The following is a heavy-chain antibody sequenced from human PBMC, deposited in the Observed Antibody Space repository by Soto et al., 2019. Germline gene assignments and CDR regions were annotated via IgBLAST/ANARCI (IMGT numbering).Heavy chain of an antibody. CDR1: GYTFTDYY. CDR2: INPDTGAT. J-gene: IGHJ4*01. Sequence: HEHLVQSGAEVRRPGASLKVSCRASGYTFTDYYIHWVRQAPGQGLEWMGWINPDTGATNYAQNFQGKVTLTSDTSINTASLDLTSLTSDDTAVYYCARGASATGGWPFPSFDYWCRGTHVIGAS. V-gene: IGHV1-2*02. D-gene: IGHD2-8*02. CDR3: ARGASATGGWPFPSFDY.